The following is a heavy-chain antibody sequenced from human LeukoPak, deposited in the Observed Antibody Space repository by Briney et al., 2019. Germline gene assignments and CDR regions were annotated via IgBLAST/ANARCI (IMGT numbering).Heavy chain of an antibody. CDR1: GFTFSSYA. CDR2: ISYDGSNK. D-gene: IGHD1-26*01. Sequence: GGSLRLSCAASGFTFSSYAMHWVRQAPGKGLEWVAVISYDGSNKYYADSVKGRFTISRDNSKNTLYLQMNSLRAEDTAVYYCARDGYSSGSYYLGYWGQGTLVTVSS. V-gene: IGHV3-30-3*01. CDR3: ARDGYSSGSYYLGY. J-gene: IGHJ4*02.